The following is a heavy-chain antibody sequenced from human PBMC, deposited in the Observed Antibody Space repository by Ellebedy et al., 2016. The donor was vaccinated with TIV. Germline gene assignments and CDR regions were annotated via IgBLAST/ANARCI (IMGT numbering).Heavy chain of an antibody. J-gene: IGHJ4*02. V-gene: IGHV3-30*03. D-gene: IGHD6-6*01. CDR3: ARRSPAARPHYFDY. Sequence: GESLKISCAASGFTFNTYDIDWVRQAPGKGLELVAVISSDGGNKYYADSVKGRFTISRDNSKTTVYLQMNSLRAEDSAVYYCARRSPAARPHYFDYWGQGTLVTVSS. CDR1: GFTFNTYD. CDR2: ISSDGGNK.